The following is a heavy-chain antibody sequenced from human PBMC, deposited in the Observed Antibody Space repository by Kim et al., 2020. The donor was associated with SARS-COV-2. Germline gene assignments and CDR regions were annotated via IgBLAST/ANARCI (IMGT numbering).Heavy chain of an antibody. J-gene: IGHJ6*02. V-gene: IGHV6-1*01. D-gene: IGHD5-18*01. CDR3: AKGDTTKNYYGMDV. Sequence: AVSVKSRITINPDTSKNPFSLQLNSVTPEDTAVYYCAKGDTTKNYYGMDVWGQGTTVTVSS.